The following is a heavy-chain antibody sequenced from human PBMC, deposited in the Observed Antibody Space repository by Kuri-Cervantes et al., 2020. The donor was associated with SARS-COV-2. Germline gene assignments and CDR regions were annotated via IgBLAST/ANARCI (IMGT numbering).Heavy chain of an antibody. CDR1: GFTFSGHW. D-gene: IGHD6-13*01. CDR3: TTERRYSSSWYFDY. Sequence: ETLSLTCAASGFTFSGHWIHWVRQAPGKGLEWVGRIRSKTDGGTTDYAAPVKGRFTISRDDSKNTLYLQMNSLNTEDTAVYYCTTERRYSSSWYFDYWGQGTLVTVSS. V-gene: IGHV3-15*07. J-gene: IGHJ4*02. CDR2: IRSKTDGGTT.